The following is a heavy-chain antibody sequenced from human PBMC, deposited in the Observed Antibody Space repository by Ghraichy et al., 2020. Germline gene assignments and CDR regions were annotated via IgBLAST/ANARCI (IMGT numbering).Heavy chain of an antibody. CDR2: IAHSGGGI. J-gene: IGHJ4*02. Sequence: GGSLRLSCAASGFTFSSYDMSWVRQAPGKGLQWVSSIAHSGGGIYDADSVKGRFTISGDNSKNTVFLQMNNLRAEDTAVYYCAKGMSFSPWAFDSWGQGTLVTVSP. V-gene: IGHV3-23*05. D-gene: IGHD7-27*01. CDR1: GFTFSSYD. CDR3: AKGMSFSPWAFDS.